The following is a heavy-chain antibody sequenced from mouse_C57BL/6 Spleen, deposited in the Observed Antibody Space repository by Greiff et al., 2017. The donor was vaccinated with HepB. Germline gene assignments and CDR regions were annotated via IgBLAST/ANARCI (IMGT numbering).Heavy chain of an antibody. CDR3: ARYRLENYPFDY. V-gene: IGHV1-80*01. CDR2: IYPGDGDT. Sequence: QVQLQQSGAELVKPGASVKISCKASGYAFSSYWMNWVKQRPGKGLEWIGQIYPGDGDTNYNGKFKGKATLTADKSSSTAYMQLSSLTSEDSAVYFCARYRLENYPFDYWGQGTTLTVSS. CDR1: GYAFSSYW. D-gene: IGHD2-1*01. J-gene: IGHJ2*01.